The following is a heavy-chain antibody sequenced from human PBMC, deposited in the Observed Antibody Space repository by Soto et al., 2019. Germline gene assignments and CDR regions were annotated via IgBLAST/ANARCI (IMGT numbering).Heavy chain of an antibody. Sequence: PVGSLRLSCAASGFTFSSYAMSWVRQAPGKGLEWVSAISGSGGSTYYADSVKGRFTISRDNSKNTLYLQMNSLRAEDTAVYYCAKGEKQYYDILTGYYDYYYYYYMDVWGKGTTVTVSS. CDR1: GFTFSSYA. J-gene: IGHJ6*03. CDR3: AKGEKQYYDILTGYYDYYYYYYMDV. CDR2: ISGSGGST. D-gene: IGHD3-9*01. V-gene: IGHV3-23*01.